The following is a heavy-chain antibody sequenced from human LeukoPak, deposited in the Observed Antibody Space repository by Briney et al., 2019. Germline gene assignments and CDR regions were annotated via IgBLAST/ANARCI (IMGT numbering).Heavy chain of an antibody. Sequence: GASVKVSCKASGYTFTSYDINWVRQATGQGLEWMGWMNPNSGNTGYTQKFQGKVTMTRNTSISTAYRELSSLRSEDTAVYYCARDRRERYQLLWKDYYYYGMDVWGQGTTVTVSS. CDR1: GYTFTSYD. V-gene: IGHV1-8*01. D-gene: IGHD2-2*01. CDR3: ARDRRERYQLLWKDYYYYGMDV. CDR2: MNPNSGNT. J-gene: IGHJ6*02.